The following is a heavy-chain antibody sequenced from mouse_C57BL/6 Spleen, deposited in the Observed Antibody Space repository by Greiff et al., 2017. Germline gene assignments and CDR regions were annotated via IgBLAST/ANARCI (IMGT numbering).Heavy chain of an antibody. Sequence: QVQLQQSEAELVKPGASVKISCKASGYTFTDYTIHWMKQRPEQGLEWIGYIYPRDGSTKYNEKFKGKATLTADKSSSTAYMQLNSLTSEDSAVYVCARLDGYGRGLDYWGQGTTLTVAS. CDR3: ARLDGYGRGLDY. D-gene: IGHD2-2*01. CDR2: IYPRDGST. V-gene: IGHV1-78*01. CDR1: GYTFTDYT. J-gene: IGHJ2*01.